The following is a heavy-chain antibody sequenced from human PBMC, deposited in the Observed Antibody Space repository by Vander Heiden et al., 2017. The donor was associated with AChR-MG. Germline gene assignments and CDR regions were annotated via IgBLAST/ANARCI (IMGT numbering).Heavy chain of an antibody. CDR2: IYYDGNNK. D-gene: IGHD3-22*01. Sequence: QVLLVESGGGVVQPGSSLRLPCAASGFPFRNYGMHWVRQAPGKGLEWVALIYYDGNNKYYADSVKGRFTISRDNSKNTLYLQMNSLRAEDTAVYYCATIRGSHSSVWYFDYWGQGTLVTVSS. CDR1: GFPFRNYG. CDR3: ATIRGSHSSVWYFDY. J-gene: IGHJ4*02. V-gene: IGHV3-33*01.